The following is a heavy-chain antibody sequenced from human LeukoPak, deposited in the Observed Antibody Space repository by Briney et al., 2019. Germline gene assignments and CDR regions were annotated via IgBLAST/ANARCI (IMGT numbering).Heavy chain of an antibody. Sequence: SETLSLTCTVSGYTISSGYYWGWIRQPPGKGLEWIGSMYHTGSTYYNPSLKSRVTISVDTSKNQFSLKLSSVTAADTAVYYCARVPGPNWFDPWGQGTLVTVSS. CDR2: MYHTGST. CDR3: ARVPGPNWFDP. V-gene: IGHV4-38-2*02. J-gene: IGHJ5*02. CDR1: GYTISSGYY.